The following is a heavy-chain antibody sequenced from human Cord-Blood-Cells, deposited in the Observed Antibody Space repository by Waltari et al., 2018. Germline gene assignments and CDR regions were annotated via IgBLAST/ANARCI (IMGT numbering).Heavy chain of an antibody. Sequence: VQLQQGGAGLLKPSETLSLTCAVYGGSFSGYYGSWIRQPPGKGLEWIGEINHSGSTNYNPSLKSRVTISVDTSKNQFSLKLSSVTAADTAVYYCARPGYSNYYFDYWGQGTLVTVSS. J-gene: IGHJ4*02. CDR1: GGSFSGYY. CDR2: INHSGST. V-gene: IGHV4-34*01. D-gene: IGHD4-4*01. CDR3: ARPGYSNYYFDY.